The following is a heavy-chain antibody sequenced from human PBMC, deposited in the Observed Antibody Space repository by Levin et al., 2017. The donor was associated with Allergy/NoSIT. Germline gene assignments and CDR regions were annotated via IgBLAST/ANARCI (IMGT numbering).Heavy chain of an antibody. J-gene: IGHJ4*02. V-gene: IGHV3-21*01. Sequence: NPGGSLRLSCVASGFDFSDYTMHWVRQTPGKGLDWVSSISSRSGYIYYADSVKGRFTISRDNPKKSLFLQMNGLKVEDTAVYYCAKDGGEFIPAGFDSWGRGTPVTVSS. CDR1: GFDFSDYT. CDR2: ISSRSGYI. CDR3: AKDGGEFIPAGFDS. D-gene: IGHD2-2*01.